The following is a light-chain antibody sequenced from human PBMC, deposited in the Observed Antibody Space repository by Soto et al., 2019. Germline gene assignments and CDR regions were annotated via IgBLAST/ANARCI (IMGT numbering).Light chain of an antibody. CDR3: QQYNNWSIT. V-gene: IGKV3-15*01. CDR2: GAS. CDR1: QSVSSN. Sequence: IVMTQSPATLSVSPGERATLSCRASQSVSSNLAWYQQKPGQAPRLLIYGASTRATGIPARFSGSGSGTEFTLTISSLQSEDFAVYYCQQYNNWSITFGPGTKVD. J-gene: IGKJ3*01.